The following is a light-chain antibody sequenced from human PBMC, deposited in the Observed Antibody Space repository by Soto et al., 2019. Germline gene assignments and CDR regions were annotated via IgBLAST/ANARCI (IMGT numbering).Light chain of an antibody. J-gene: IGKJ3*01. Sequence: DIQMTQSPSSLSASVGDRVTITCQASQDISNYLNWYQQKPVKAPNLLIYDASNSEKGVSSRFSASGHVTDSTFYISSLQPEDIATYNCREYDDLSFTFGPGTKVDIK. V-gene: IGKV1-33*01. CDR1: QDISNY. CDR2: DAS. CDR3: REYDDLSFT.